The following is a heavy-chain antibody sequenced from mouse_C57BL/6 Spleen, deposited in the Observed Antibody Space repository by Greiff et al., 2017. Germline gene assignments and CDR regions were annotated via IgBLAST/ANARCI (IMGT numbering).Heavy chain of an antibody. Sequence: DVMLVESGGGLVQPGGSLSLSCAASGFTFTDYYMSWVRQPPGKALEWLGFIRNKANGYTTEYSASVKGRFTISRDNSQRILYLQMNALRAEDSATYYCARWGTNWDVAMDYWGQGTSVTVSS. V-gene: IGHV7-3*01. D-gene: IGHD4-1*01. CDR2: IRNKANGYTT. CDR3: ARWGTNWDVAMDY. CDR1: GFTFTDYY. J-gene: IGHJ4*01.